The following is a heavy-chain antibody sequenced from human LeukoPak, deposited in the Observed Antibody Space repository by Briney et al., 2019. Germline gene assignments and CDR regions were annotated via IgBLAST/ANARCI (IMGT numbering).Heavy chain of an antibody. J-gene: IGHJ5*02. CDR3: ASAITGT. CDR2: IHYDGNNK. CDR1: GFSFSNSA. D-gene: IGHD1-20*01. Sequence: GGSLRLSCAASGFSFSNSAMHWVRQAPGKGLDWVAFIHYDGNNKYYADSVKGRFTISRDNSKNTLYLQMNSLRPEDTAVYYCASAITGTWGQGTLVTVSS. V-gene: IGHV3-30*02.